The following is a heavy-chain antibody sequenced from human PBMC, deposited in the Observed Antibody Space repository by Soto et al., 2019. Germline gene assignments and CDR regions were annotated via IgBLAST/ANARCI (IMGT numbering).Heavy chain of an antibody. V-gene: IGHV6-1*01. Sequence: QVQLQQSGPGLVKPSQTLSLTCAISGDSVSSNSAAWNWIRQSPSRGLEWLGRTYYRSKWYNDYAVSVKSRITINPDTYKTQFSLQLNSVTPEDTAVYYCARGVRWLKNWNYGGYYYYYMDVWGKGTTVTVSS. CDR3: ARGVRWLKNWNYGGYYYYYMDV. J-gene: IGHJ6*03. CDR2: TYYRSKWYN. CDR1: GDSVSSNSAA. D-gene: IGHD1-7*01.